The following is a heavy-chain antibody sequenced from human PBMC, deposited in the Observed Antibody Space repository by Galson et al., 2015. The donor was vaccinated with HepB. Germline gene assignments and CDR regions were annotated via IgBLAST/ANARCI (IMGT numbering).Heavy chain of an antibody. CDR2: IKSKTDGGTT. D-gene: IGHD4-17*01. CDR3: TTYLTTVTYFDY. CDR1: GSTFSNAW. V-gene: IGHV3-15*01. J-gene: IGHJ4*02. Sequence: SLRLSCAASGSTFSNAWMSWVRQAPGKGLEWVGRIKSKTDGGTTDYAAPVKGRFTISRDDSKNTLYLQMNSLKTEDTAVYYCTTYLTTVTYFDYWGQGTLVTVSS.